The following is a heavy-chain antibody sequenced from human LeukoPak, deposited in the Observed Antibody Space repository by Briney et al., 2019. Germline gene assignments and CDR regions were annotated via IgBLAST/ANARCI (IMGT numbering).Heavy chain of an antibody. CDR2: IKTKTDGGTT. D-gene: IGHD1-7*01. CDR3: TTTSYNWNYPFDY. Sequence: GGSLRLSCAASGFTFSNAWMSWVRQAPGKGLEWVGRIKTKTDGGTTDYAAPVKGRFTISRDDSKNTLYLQMNSLKTEDTALYFCTTTSYNWNYPFDYWGQGTLVTVSS. V-gene: IGHV3-15*01. J-gene: IGHJ4*02. CDR1: GFTFSNAW.